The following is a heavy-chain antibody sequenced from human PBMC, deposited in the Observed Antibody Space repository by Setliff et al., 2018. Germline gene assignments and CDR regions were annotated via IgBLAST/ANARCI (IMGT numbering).Heavy chain of an antibody. CDR1: GGSISSSSYY. Sequence: SETLSLTCTVSGGSISSSSYYWGWIRQPPGKGLEWIGSIYYSGSTNYNPSLKSRVTISVDTSKNQFSLKLSSVTAADAAVYYCARGAQRLEWLQYYYYYYMDVWGKGTTVTVSS. J-gene: IGHJ6*03. V-gene: IGHV4-39*07. D-gene: IGHD3-3*01. CDR2: IYYSGST. CDR3: ARGAQRLEWLQYYYYYYMDV.